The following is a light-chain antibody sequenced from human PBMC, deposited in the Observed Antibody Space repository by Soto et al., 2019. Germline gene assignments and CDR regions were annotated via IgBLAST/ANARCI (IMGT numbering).Light chain of an antibody. CDR3: QQYSETPWT. CDR2: WAS. CDR1: QSLLYSFNNKNY. Sequence: IGLSMTQNYLTVSLGERATINCKSSQSLLYSFNNKNYLAWYQQKPGQPPKLLIHWASNREFGVPDRISGSGSGTDFTLTISSLQTEDVAVYYCQQYSETPWTFGQVTKVDVK. V-gene: IGKV4-1*01. J-gene: IGKJ1*01.